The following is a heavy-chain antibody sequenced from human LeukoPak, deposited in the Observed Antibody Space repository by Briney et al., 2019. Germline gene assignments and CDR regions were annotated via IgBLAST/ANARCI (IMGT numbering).Heavy chain of an antibody. D-gene: IGHD1-26*01. Sequence: PGGSLRLSCAVSGFTFTRHTMNWVRQAPGKGLEWLAYIASDGNNKYYGDSVKGRFTISRDNSKNTLNLQMNSLRPEDTAVYYCVKRGASGTFYFDSWGQGTLVTVSS. V-gene: IGHV3-30*02. CDR3: VKRGASGTFYFDS. CDR1: GFTFTRHT. J-gene: IGHJ4*02. CDR2: IASDGNNK.